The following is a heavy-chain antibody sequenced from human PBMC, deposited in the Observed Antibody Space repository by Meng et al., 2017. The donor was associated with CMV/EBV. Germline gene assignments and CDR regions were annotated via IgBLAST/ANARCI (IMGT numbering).Heavy chain of an antibody. CDR2: ISSSGSTI. D-gene: IGHD2-2*01. V-gene: IGHV3-11*01. CDR3: ARDQGVVPAAIGYYYYGMDV. CDR1: GFTFSGYY. Sequence: GGSLRLSCAASGFTFSGYYMSWIRQAPGKGLEWVSYISSSGSTIYYADSVKGRFTISRDNAKNSLYLQMNSLRAEDTAVYYCARDQGVVPAAIGYYYYGMDVWGQGTTVTVSS. J-gene: IGHJ6*02.